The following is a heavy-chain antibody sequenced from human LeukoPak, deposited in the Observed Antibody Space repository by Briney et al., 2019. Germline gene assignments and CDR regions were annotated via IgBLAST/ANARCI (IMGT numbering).Heavy chain of an antibody. V-gene: IGHV3-23*01. D-gene: IGHD3-22*01. CDR1: GFTFSSYA. Sequence: GGSLRLSCAASGFTFSSYAMSWIRQAPGKGLEWVSLIRDSGGSTYYADSVKGRFTISRDNSKNTLYLQMNSLRAEDTAVYYCAKNLAYYYDSSGYFLWGQGTLVTVSS. J-gene: IGHJ4*02. CDR3: AKNLAYYYDSSGYFL. CDR2: IRDSGGST.